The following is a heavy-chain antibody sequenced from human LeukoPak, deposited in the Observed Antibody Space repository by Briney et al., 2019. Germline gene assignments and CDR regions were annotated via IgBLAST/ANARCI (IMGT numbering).Heavy chain of an antibody. D-gene: IGHD3-3*01. J-gene: IGHJ4*02. CDR3: AREFTTYYDFWSGYSYFDY. Sequence: GASVKVSCKASGYTFTSYYMHWVRQAPGQGLEWMGIINSSGGSTSHAQKFQGRVTMTRDTSTSTVYMELSSLRSEDTAVYYCAREFTTYYDFWSGYSYFDYGSQGTLVTVSS. CDR1: GYTFTSYY. V-gene: IGHV1-46*01. CDR2: INSSGGST.